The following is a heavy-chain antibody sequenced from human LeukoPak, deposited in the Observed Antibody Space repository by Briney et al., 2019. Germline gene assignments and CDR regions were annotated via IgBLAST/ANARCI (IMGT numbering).Heavy chain of an antibody. CDR3: TPSGYYRLFDY. D-gene: IGHD3-22*01. CDR2: IRSKANSYAT. Sequence: GGSLRLSCAASGFTFSGSAMHWVRQASGKGLEWVGRIRSKANSYATAYAASVKGRFTISRDDSKNTAYLQMNSLKTEDTAVYYCTPSGYYRLFDYWGQGTLVTVSS. V-gene: IGHV3-73*01. J-gene: IGHJ4*02. CDR1: GFTFSGSA.